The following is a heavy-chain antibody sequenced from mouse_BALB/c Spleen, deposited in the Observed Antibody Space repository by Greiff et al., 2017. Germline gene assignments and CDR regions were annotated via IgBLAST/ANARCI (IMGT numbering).Heavy chain of an antibody. Sequence: EVQLQQSGPELVKPGASVKMSCKASGYTFTSYVMHWVKQKPGQGLEWIGYINPYNDGTKYNEKFKGKATLTSDKSSSTAYMELSSLTSEDSAVYYCARLDGSSYWYFDVWGAGTTVTVSS. V-gene: IGHV1-14*01. CDR2: INPYNDGT. D-gene: IGHD1-1*01. CDR1: GYTFTSYV. J-gene: IGHJ1*01. CDR3: ARLDGSSYWYFDV.